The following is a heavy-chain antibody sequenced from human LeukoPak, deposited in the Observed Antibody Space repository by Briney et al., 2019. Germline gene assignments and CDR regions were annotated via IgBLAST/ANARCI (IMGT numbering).Heavy chain of an antibody. CDR2: IKSKTDGGTT. CDR1: GFTFSSYA. Sequence: GGSLRLSCAASGFTFSSYAMSWVRQAPGKGLEWVGRIKSKTDGGTTDYAAPVKGRFTISRDDSKNTLYLQMNSLKTEDTAVYYCTTDLYDFWSGYNVMDVWGKGTTVTVSS. CDR3: TTDLYDFWSGYNVMDV. J-gene: IGHJ6*04. V-gene: IGHV3-15*01. D-gene: IGHD3-3*01.